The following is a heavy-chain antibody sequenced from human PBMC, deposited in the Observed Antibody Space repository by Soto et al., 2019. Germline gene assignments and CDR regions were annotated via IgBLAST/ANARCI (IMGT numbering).Heavy chain of an antibody. CDR1: GGTFSSYT. D-gene: IGHD2-15*01. CDR2: IIPILGIA. CDR3: ARSRLPGNYYYYGMDV. J-gene: IGHJ6*02. V-gene: IGHV1-69*02. Sequence: QVQLVQSGAEVKKPGSSVKVSCKASGGTFSSYTISWVRQAPGQGLEWMGRIIPILGIANYAQKFQGRVTITADQSTSTAYMELSSLRSEDTAVYYCARSRLPGNYYYYGMDVWGQGTTVTVSS.